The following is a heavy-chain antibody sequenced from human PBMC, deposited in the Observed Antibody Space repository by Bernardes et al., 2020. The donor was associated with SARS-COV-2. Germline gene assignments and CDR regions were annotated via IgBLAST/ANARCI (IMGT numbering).Heavy chain of an antibody. CDR3: AKDYCGGDCDFFDY. CDR1: GFTLDTFA. CDR2: VSGSGDT. Sequence: GSLRLSCAASGFTLDTFAMSWVRQVPGKGLEWVSGVSGSGDTYYADSVKGRFTISRDISKNILFLQMNNLRAEDTAVYYCAKDYCGGDCDFFDYWGQGTVVTVSS. V-gene: IGHV3-23*01. D-gene: IGHD2-21*02. J-gene: IGHJ4*02.